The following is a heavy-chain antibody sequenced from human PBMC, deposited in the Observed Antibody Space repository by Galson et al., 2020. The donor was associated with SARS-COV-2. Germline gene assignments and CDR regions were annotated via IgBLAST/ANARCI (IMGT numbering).Heavy chain of an antibody. V-gene: IGHV4-59*01. CDR1: GSSISSYY. D-gene: IGHD3-22*01. CDR3: ARGDSSGYYSAWYFDL. Sequence: SETLSLTCTVSGSSISSYYWSWIRQPQGKGLKWIGYIYYSSSTNYNPSLKSRVTISVDTSKNQFSLKLSSVTAADTAVYYCARGDSSGYYSAWYFDLWGRGTLVTVSS. J-gene: IGHJ2*01. CDR2: IYYSSST.